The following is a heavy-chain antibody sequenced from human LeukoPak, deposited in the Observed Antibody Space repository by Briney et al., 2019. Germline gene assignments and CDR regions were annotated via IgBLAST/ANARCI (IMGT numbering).Heavy chain of an antibody. V-gene: IGHV3-30*01. J-gene: IGHJ4*02. CDR1: GFTFSNYA. CDR2: ISNDGGNT. Sequence: QPGGSLRLSCAASGFTFSNYAMHCVRQAPGKGLEWGAVISNDGGNTYYADSVKGRLTISRDNSKNTLYLQLNSLRAEDTSVYYCARDSTYYYASGSSGPHYFDSWGQGTLVTVSS. D-gene: IGHD3-10*01. CDR3: ARDSTYYYASGSSGPHYFDS.